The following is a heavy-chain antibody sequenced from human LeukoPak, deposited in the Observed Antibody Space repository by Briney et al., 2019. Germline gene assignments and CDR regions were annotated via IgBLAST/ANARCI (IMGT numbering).Heavy chain of an antibody. CDR2: IISSGTTI. CDR1: GFSLSDYY. CDR3: AHGAMYQLDY. D-gene: IGHD2-2*01. J-gene: IGHJ4*02. V-gene: IGHV3-11*01. Sequence: PGGSLRLSCAASGFSLSDYYMSWIRQAPGKGLEWISYIISSGTTIYYADSVKGRFTISGDNSRNTLFLQMNSLRAEDTAVYYCAHGAMYQLDYWGQGTLVTVSS.